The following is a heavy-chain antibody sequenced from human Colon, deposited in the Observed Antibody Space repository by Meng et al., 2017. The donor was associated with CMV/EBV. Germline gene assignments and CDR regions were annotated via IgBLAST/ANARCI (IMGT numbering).Heavy chain of an antibody. CDR2: VCYNGIT. V-gene: IGHV4-59*02. CDR1: GGSVSSTC. CDR3: ALRGLAAGTFQH. J-gene: IGHJ1*01. D-gene: IGHD6-13*01. Sequence: LEPPARGVFNLSCPLPLPCGFSGGSVSSTCWSWTRQPPGKGLEWIGYVCYNGITDYNPSLKSRVTISGETSKNQFSLQVSSVTAADTAMYYCALRGLAAGTFQHWGQGALVTVSS.